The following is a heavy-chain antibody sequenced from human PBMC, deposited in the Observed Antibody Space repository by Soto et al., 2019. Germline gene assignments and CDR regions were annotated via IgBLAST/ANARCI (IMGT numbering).Heavy chain of an antibody. V-gene: IGHV3-30-3*01. Sequence: QVQLVESGGGVVQPGRSLRLSCAASGFTFSSYAMHWVRQAPGKGLEWVAVISYDGSNKYYADSVKGRFTISRDNSKNTLYLQMNSLRAEDTAVYYCARTNPRLLWCGELLLWGQGTLVTVSS. J-gene: IGHJ4*02. CDR3: ARTNPRLLWCGELLL. CDR2: ISYDGSNK. D-gene: IGHD3-10*01. CDR1: GFTFSSYA.